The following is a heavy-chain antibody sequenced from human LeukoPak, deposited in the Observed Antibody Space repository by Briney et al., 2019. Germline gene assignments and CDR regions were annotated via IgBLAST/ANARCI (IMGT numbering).Heavy chain of an antibody. V-gene: IGHV4-38-2*02. CDR2: IYHSGST. Sequence: PSETLSLTCTVSGYSISSGYYWGWIRQPPGKGLEWIGSIYHSGSTYYNPSLKSRVTISVDTSKNQFSLKLSSVTAADTAVYYCARARYNWFDLWGHGTLVTVSS. CDR1: GYSISSGYY. CDR3: ARARYNWFDL. J-gene: IGHJ5*02.